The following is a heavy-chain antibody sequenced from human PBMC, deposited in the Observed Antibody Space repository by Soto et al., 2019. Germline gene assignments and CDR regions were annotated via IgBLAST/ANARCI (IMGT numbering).Heavy chain of an antibody. J-gene: IGHJ6*02. Sequence: SGPTLVNPTQTLTLTCTFSGFTLSTSGLGVGWIRQPPGKALEWLSLIYWNDDKRYSPSLKSRLTITKDTSKNQVVLTMTNMDPVDTATYYCAHRPGYCSGGSCYYYYYGMDVWGQGTTVTVS. D-gene: IGHD2-15*01. CDR3: AHRPGYCSGGSCYYYYYGMDV. CDR1: GFTLSTSGLG. V-gene: IGHV2-5*01. CDR2: IYWNDDK.